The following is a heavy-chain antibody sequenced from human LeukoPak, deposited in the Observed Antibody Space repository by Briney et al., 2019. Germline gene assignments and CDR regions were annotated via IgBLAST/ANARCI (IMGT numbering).Heavy chain of an antibody. D-gene: IGHD3-10*01. CDR1: GGSISSSSYY. Sequence: PSESLSLTCTVSGGSISSSSYYWGWIRQPPGKGLEWIGSIYYSESTYYNPSLKSRVTISVDTSKNQFSLKLSSVTAADTAVYYCARDTSYFGGFGEFNWFDPWGQGTLVTVSS. V-gene: IGHV4-39*07. J-gene: IGHJ5*02. CDR3: ARDTSYFGGFGEFNWFDP. CDR2: IYYSEST.